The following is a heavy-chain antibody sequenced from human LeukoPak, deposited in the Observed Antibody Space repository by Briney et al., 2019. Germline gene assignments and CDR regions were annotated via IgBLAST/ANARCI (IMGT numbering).Heavy chain of an antibody. V-gene: IGHV3-21*01. D-gene: IGHD1-26*01. CDR1: EFTLRSYS. CDR2: ISTSSTYI. Sequence: PGGSLRLSCAASEFTLRSYSMHWVRQAPGKGLEWVSYISTSSTYIYYADSVKGRFTISRGNAKNSLYLHMNSLRAEDTAVYYCARDASGSSIGLIDFWGQGTLVTVSS. J-gene: IGHJ4*02. CDR3: ARDASGSSIGLIDF.